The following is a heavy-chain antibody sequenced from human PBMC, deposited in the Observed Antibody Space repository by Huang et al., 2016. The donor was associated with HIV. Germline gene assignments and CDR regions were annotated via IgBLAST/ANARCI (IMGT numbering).Heavy chain of an antibody. D-gene: IGHD6-13*01. CDR3: ARGRGSSWSLFDN. Sequence: QVQLHQWGAGLLRPSETLSLTCAVYGGSFSDFFWSWIRQSPGKGLEWSGEINNRGQSNYNPSFKSRVTIAVDPSKKQFSLKLKSVTAADTSIYYCARGRGSSWSLFDNWGQGSLITVLS. J-gene: IGHJ4*02. V-gene: IGHV4-34*01. CDR1: GGSFSDFF. CDR2: INNRGQS.